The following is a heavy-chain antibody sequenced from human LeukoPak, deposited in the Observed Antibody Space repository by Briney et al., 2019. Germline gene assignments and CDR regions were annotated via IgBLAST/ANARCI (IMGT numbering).Heavy chain of an antibody. CDR1: GFTFTSPR. D-gene: IGHD2-15*01. CDR2: IHPGDSDT. V-gene: IGHV5-51*01. J-gene: IGHJ3*02. Sequence: GESLKISCKVSGFTFTSPRIGRVRQIPGKGPEWKGIIHPGDSDTRYRPSFQGQVTISADKSISTAYLQWSSLKASDTAMYYCARLGSCRGGSCSAFDIWGQGTVVTVSS. CDR3: ARLGSCRGGSCSAFDI.